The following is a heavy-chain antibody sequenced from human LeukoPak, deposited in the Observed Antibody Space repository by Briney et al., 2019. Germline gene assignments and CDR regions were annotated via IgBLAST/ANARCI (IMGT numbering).Heavy chain of an antibody. CDR1: GGSISSSNW. Sequence: SGTLSLTCDVSGGSISSSNWWSWVRQPPGKGLEWIGEIYHSGSTNYNPSLKSRVTISVDKSKNQFSLKLSSVTAADTAVYYCARDKYLITIFGVVKYGMDVWGQGTTVTVSS. CDR2: IYHSGST. V-gene: IGHV4-4*02. J-gene: IGHJ6*02. CDR3: ARDKYLITIFGVVKYGMDV. D-gene: IGHD3-3*01.